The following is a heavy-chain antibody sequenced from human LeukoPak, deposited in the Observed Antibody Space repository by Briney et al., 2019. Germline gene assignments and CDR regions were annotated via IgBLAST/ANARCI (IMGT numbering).Heavy chain of an antibody. CDR3: AKTGGYNYVWGSQTYNFDY. J-gene: IGHJ4*02. CDR1: GFTFSSYA. Sequence: GGSLRLSCAASGFTFSSYAMSWVRQAPGKGLEWVSAISGSGGSTHYADSVKGRFTISRDNSKNTLYLQMNSLRAEDTAVYYCAKTGGYNYVWGSQTYNFDYWGQGTLVTVSS. V-gene: IGHV3-23*01. CDR2: ISGSGGST. D-gene: IGHD3-16*01.